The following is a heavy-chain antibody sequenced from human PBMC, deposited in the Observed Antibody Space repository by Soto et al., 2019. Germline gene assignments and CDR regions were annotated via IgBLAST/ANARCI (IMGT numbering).Heavy chain of an antibody. D-gene: IGHD5-12*01. Sequence: SQTLSLTCAISGDSVSSNTASWNWIRQSPSRGLEWLGRTYFRSKWYNDYAVSVKSRIIINPDTSNNQFSLQPNSVTPEDTAVYFCAKGDNLGPKTGYAFDPWGQGIMVTV. J-gene: IGHJ5*02. CDR1: GDSVSSNTAS. CDR2: TYFRSKWYN. V-gene: IGHV6-1*01. CDR3: AKGDNLGPKTGYAFDP.